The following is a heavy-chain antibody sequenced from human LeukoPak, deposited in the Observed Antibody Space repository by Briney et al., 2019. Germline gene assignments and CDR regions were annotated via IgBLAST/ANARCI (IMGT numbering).Heavy chain of an antibody. Sequence: PGGSLRLSCAASGFTFSSYSMNWVRQAPGKGLEWVSYISSSSSTIYYADSVKGRFIISRDNAKNSLYLQMNSLRAEDTAVYYCARDIGEVLLWFGESRPYYFDYWGQGTLVTVSS. CDR2: ISSSSSTI. V-gene: IGHV3-48*01. D-gene: IGHD3-10*01. CDR1: GFTFSSYS. CDR3: ARDIGEVLLWFGESRPYYFDY. J-gene: IGHJ4*02.